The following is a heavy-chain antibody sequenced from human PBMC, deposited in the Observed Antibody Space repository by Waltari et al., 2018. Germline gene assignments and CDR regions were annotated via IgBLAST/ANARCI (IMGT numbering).Heavy chain of an antibody. D-gene: IGHD6-19*01. CDR2: ISSSGGRT. J-gene: IGHJ4*02. Sequence: QVLLMESGGGSVKPGGSLTISCAAYGLTCGGDYRAWIRQAPGKGLEWVSFISSSGGRTSFADSVKGRFDISRDNAKNSLYLQMNSLSPDDSAVYYCAGGQAILVAGAFDYWGQGTLVTVSS. CDR1: GLTCGGDY. CDR3: AGGQAILVAGAFDY. V-gene: IGHV3-11*01.